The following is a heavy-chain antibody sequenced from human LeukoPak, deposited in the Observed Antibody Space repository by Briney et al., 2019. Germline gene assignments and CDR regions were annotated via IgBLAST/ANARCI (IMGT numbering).Heavy chain of an antibody. CDR1: GGSISSSTYY. CDR3: ARLYEGKRPPDY. Sequence: SETLSLTCTVSGGSISSSTYYWGWIRQPPGKGLEWFGSISHRGNTYYNLSLGSRVTISVDTSKNQLSLKLSSVTAADTAVYYCARLYEGKRPPDYWGQGTLVTVSS. D-gene: IGHD2-8*01. V-gene: IGHV4-39*01. CDR2: ISHRGNT. J-gene: IGHJ4*02.